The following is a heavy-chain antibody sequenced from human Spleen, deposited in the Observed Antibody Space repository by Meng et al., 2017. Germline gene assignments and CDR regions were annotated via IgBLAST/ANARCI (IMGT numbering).Heavy chain of an antibody. J-gene: IGHJ4*02. Sequence: SETLSLTCTVLGGSISSYYWSWIRQPPGKGLEWIGYIYYSGSTNYNPSLKSRVTISVDTSKNQFSLKLSSVTAADTAVYYCARARNYYDSGSFDSWGQGTLVTVSS. D-gene: IGHD3-10*01. CDR2: IYYSGST. CDR3: ARARNYYDSGSFDS. V-gene: IGHV4-59*12. CDR1: GGSISSYY.